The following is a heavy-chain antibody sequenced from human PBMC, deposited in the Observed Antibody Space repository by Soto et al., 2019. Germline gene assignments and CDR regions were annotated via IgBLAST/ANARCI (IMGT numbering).Heavy chain of an antibody. CDR2: IYYSGST. V-gene: IGHV4-30-4*01. Sequence: QLQESGPGLVKPSQTLSLTCTVSGGSISSGDYYWNWIRQPPGKGLEWIGYIYYSGSTFYNPSLKRRVTISIDTSKKQFSLKLSSVTAADTAVYYCASASAFYYFDYWGQGTLVTVSS. D-gene: IGHD3-10*01. CDR3: ASASAFYYFDY. CDR1: GGSISSGDYY. J-gene: IGHJ4*02.